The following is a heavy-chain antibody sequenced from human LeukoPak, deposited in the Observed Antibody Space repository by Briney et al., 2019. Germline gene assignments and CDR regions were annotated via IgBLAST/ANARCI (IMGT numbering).Heavy chain of an antibody. CDR3: AKGREMATIPRFDP. V-gene: IGHV3-23*01. CDR1: GFTFSSYA. J-gene: IGHJ5*02. Sequence: GGSLRLSCAASGFTFSSYAMSWVRQAPGKGLEWVSAISGSGGSTYYADSVKGRFTISRDNSKNTLYLQMNSLRAEDTAVYYGAKGREMATIPRFDPWGQGTLVTVSS. CDR2: ISGSGGST. D-gene: IGHD5-24*01.